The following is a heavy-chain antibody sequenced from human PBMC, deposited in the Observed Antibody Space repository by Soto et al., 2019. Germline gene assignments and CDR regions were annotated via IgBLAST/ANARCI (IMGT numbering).Heavy chain of an antibody. V-gene: IGHV4-59*11. CDR1: CVSIGSQS. CDR2: IYHTVNT. CDR3: ARLQYTVVTALDI. D-gene: IGHD2-15*01. Sequence: PSETLSLTCRVSCVSIGSQSWISIRQAPGKGPELVGYIYHTVNTNYNPALKSRVTISMDTSENQLSLQLSSVTAADTAVYYCARLQYTVVTALDIWGQGTMVT. J-gene: IGHJ3*02.